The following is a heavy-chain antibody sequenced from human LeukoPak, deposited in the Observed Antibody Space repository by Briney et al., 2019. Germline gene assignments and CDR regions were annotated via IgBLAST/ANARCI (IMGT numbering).Heavy chain of an antibody. D-gene: IGHD6-13*01. CDR1: GGSISSSSYY. J-gene: IGHJ4*02. CDR2: IYYSGST. V-gene: IGHV4-39*07. CDR3: ARGSRIAAAALDY. Sequence: SETLSLTCTVSGGSISSSSYYWGWIRQPPGKGLEWIGSIYYSGSTYYNPSLKSRVTISVDTSKNQFSLKLGSVTAADTAVYYCARGSRIAAAALDYWGQGTLVTVSS.